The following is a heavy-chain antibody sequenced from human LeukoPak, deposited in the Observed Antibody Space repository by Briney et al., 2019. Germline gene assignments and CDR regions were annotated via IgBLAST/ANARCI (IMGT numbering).Heavy chain of an antibody. D-gene: IGHD6-13*01. CDR2: IYYSGST. CDR3: ARASAAAGVWYFDL. Sequence: SENLSLTCTVSGGSISSYYWSWLRQPPGKGLEWIGYIYYSGSTNYNPSLKSRVTISVDTSKNQFSLKLSSVTAADTAVYYCARASAAAGVWYFDLWGRGTLVTVSS. J-gene: IGHJ2*01. V-gene: IGHV4-59*01. CDR1: GGSISSYY.